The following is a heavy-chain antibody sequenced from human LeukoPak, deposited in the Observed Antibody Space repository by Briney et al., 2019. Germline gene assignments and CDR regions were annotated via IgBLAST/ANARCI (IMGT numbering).Heavy chain of an antibody. D-gene: IGHD6-19*01. CDR2: VHYSGST. J-gene: IGHJ5*02. CDR1: GGSIRGTSYY. V-gene: IGHV4-39*01. CDR3: ARRSTVAGRGRFDP. Sequence: PSETLSLTCTVSGGSIRGTSYYWGWIRQPPGKGLEWLGSVHYSGSTYDNPSLESRVTISVDTSKNQFSLKLISVTAADTAVYYCARRSTVAGRGRFDPWGQGTLVTVSS.